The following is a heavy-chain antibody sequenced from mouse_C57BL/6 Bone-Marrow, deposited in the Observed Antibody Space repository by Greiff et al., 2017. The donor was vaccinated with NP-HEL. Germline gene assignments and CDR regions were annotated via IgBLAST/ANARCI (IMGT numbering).Heavy chain of an antibody. D-gene: IGHD6-1*01. V-gene: IGHV2-6-1*01. CDR1: GFSLTSYG. CDR2: IWSDGST. CDR3: VRQVGWPLYLYAMYY. Sequence: QVQLQQSGPGLVAPSQSLSITCTVSGFSLTSYGVHWVRQPPGKGLEWLVVIWSDGSTTYNSALKSRLSISKDNSKSRVFLKMNSLQTDDTAMYYCVRQVGWPLYLYAMYYWGQRTSVTLST. J-gene: IGHJ4*01.